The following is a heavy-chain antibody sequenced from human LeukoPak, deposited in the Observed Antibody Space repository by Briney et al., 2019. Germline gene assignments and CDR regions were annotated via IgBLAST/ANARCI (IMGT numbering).Heavy chain of an antibody. J-gene: IGHJ4*02. CDR3: ARIGAGSSRDY. V-gene: IGHV3-33*01. CDR1: GFTFSRAG. CDR2: VRNDGSTK. Sequence: GGSLRLSCAASGFTFSRAGMHWVRQTPGKGLEWVAAVRNDGSTKFYTDSVKGRFTISRDNSKNTLYLQMNSLRAEDTAVYYCARIGAGSSRDYWGQGTLVTVSS. D-gene: IGHD6-13*01.